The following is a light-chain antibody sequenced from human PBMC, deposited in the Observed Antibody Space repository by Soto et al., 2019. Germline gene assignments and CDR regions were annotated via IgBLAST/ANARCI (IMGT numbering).Light chain of an antibody. CDR2: AAS. Sequence: DIQMTQSPSSLSASIGDRVTITCRASQSINNYLNWYQQKPGKTPKLLIYAASRLQSGVPSRFSGSGAGTDFTLTISSLQPQDFATYYCQQSYRSLIRTFGPGTKVDIK. CDR3: QQSYRSLIRT. J-gene: IGKJ3*01. V-gene: IGKV1-39*01. CDR1: QSINNY.